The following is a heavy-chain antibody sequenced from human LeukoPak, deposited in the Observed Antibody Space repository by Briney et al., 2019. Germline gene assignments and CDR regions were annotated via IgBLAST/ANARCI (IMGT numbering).Heavy chain of an antibody. CDR1: GGTFSSYT. CDR2: IIPILGIA. D-gene: IGHD4-17*01. V-gene: IGHV1-69*02. Sequence: ASVKVPCRASGGTFSSYTISWVRQAPGQGLEWMGRIIPILGIANYAQKFQGRVTITADKSTSTAYMELSSLRSEDTAVYYCARVLSDYGDYGGWFDPWGQGTLVTVSS. J-gene: IGHJ5*02. CDR3: ARVLSDYGDYGGWFDP.